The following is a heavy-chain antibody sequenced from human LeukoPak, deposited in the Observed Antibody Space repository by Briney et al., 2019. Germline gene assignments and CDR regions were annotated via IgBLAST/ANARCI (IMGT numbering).Heavy chain of an antibody. CDR1: GGSISSYY. D-gene: IGHD1-26*01. CDR3: ARGIGSYLYYYYYYMDV. Sequence: KPSETLSLTCTVSGGSISSYYWSWIRQPPRKGLGWIGYSYYSGSTNYNPSLKSRVTISVDTSKNQFSLKLSSVTAADTAVYYCARGIGSYLYYYYYYMDVWGKGTTVTVSS. CDR2: SYYSGST. J-gene: IGHJ6*03. V-gene: IGHV4-59*01.